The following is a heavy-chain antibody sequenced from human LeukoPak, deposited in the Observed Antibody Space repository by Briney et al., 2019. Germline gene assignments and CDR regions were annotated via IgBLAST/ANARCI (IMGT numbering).Heavy chain of an antibody. D-gene: IGHD3-22*01. J-gene: IGHJ4*02. CDR2: INGGGSNT. V-gene: IGHV3-23*01. Sequence: GGSLRLSCAASGFPFNTYVMSWVRQAPGKGLEWVSAINGGGSNTYYADSVKGRFTISRDNSKNMVYLQMNNLRADDTAVYYCAKTYYYDSSGYYYFDYWGQGTLVTVSS. CDR1: GFPFNTYV. CDR3: AKTYYYDSSGYYYFDY.